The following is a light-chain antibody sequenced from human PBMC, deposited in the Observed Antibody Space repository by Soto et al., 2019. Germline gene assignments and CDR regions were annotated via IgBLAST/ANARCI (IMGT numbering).Light chain of an antibody. J-gene: IGLJ1*01. V-gene: IGLV2-14*03. Sequence: QSALAQPASVSGSPGQSITIFCTGTSSVVGSYNYVSWYQQHPGRAPRLMIYDVTNRPSGVSNRFSGSKSGSTASLTISGLQAEDEADYFCTSYTTSSTYVFGPGTKVTVL. CDR3: TSYTTSSTYV. CDR2: DVT. CDR1: SSVVGSYNY.